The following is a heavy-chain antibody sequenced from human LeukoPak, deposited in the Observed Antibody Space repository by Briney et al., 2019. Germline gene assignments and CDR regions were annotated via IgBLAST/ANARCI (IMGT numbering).Heavy chain of an antibody. CDR3: ARFGALIGANWFNP. V-gene: IGHV5-51*01. D-gene: IGHD3-10*01. CDR2: IYPGDSDT. J-gene: IGHJ5*02. CDR1: GYSFTSYW. Sequence: GESLRFSCKGSGYSFTSYWIGWVRQMPGKGLEWMGTIYPGDSDTRYSPSFQGQVTISADKSISTAHLQWSSLKASDTAMYYCARFGALIGANWFNPWGQGTLVTVSS.